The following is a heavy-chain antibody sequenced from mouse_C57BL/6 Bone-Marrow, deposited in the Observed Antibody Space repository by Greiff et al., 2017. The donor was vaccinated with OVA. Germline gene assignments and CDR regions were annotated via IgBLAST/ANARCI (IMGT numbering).Heavy chain of an antibody. CDR1: GYTFTSYW. CDR2: INPSSGYT. CDR3: ARLYPYYAMDY. J-gene: IGHJ4*01. D-gene: IGHD2-1*01. V-gene: IGHV1-7*01. Sequence: VQLQQSGADLAKPGASVKLSCKASGYTFTSYWMHWVKQRPGQGLEWIGYINPSSGYTKYNQKFKDKATLTADKSSSTAYMQLSSLTYEVAAVYYCARLYPYYAMDYWGQGTSVTVSS.